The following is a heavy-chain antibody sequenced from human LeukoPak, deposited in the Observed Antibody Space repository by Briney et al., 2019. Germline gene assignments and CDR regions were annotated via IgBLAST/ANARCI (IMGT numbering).Heavy chain of an antibody. Sequence: PGGSLRLSCAASGFTFSSYAMSWVRQAPGKGLEWVSAISGSGGSTYYADSVKGRFTISRDHSKNTLYLQMNSLRAEDTAVYYCAKGSGNYYDYYYYMDVWGKGTTVTVSS. J-gene: IGHJ6*03. D-gene: IGHD1-26*01. CDR1: GFTFSSYA. V-gene: IGHV3-23*01. CDR2: ISGSGGST. CDR3: AKGSGNYYDYYYYMDV.